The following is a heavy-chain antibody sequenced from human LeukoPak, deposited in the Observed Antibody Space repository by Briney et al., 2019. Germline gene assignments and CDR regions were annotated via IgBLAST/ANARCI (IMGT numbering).Heavy chain of an antibody. D-gene: IGHD3-22*01. CDR2: ISSSSSTI. CDR1: GFTFSSYS. J-gene: IGHJ4*02. Sequence: GGSLRLSCAASGFTFSSYSMNWVRQAPGKGLEWVSYISSSSSTIYYADSVKGRFTISRDNAKNSLYLQMSSLRAEDTAVYYCARHTAYYYDSSGTYWGQGTLVTVSS. CDR3: ARHTAYYYDSSGTY. V-gene: IGHV3-48*04.